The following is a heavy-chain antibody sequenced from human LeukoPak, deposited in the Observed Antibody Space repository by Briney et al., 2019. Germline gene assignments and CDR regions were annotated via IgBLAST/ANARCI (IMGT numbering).Heavy chain of an antibody. J-gene: IGHJ4*02. D-gene: IGHD3-10*01. V-gene: IGHV3-74*01. CDR3: TSTYGSGDFHY. CDR1: GFTFGSHW. CDR2: INSDGSST. Sequence: PGGSLRLSCAASGFTFGSHWMHWVRQAPGKGLGWISRINSDGSSTSYADSVKGRFTISRDNAKNTLFLQVNSLRADDTAVYYCTSTYGSGDFHYWGQGTQVTVSS.